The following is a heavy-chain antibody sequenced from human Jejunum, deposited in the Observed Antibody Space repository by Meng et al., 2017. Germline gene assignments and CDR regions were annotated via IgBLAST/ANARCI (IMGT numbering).Heavy chain of an antibody. V-gene: IGHV4-61*01. Sequence: QWQLQESGQGRGGPSENLSLTCTVSGGSVSSGSYYWSWIRQPPGKGLEWIGYIYYGGTTNYNPSLKSRVTISADTSKNQFSLKLSSVTAADTAVYYCARGSRGYSYGWGQGTLVTASS. J-gene: IGHJ4*02. CDR2: IYYGGTT. CDR1: GGSVSSGSYY. D-gene: IGHD5-18*01. CDR3: ARGSRGYSYG.